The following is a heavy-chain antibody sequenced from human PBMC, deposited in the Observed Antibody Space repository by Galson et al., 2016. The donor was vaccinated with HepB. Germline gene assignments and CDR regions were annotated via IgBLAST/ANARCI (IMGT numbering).Heavy chain of an antibody. D-gene: IGHD3/OR15-3a*01. Sequence: ETLSLTCAVSGASISSDKWWTWVRQPPGKGLEWIGEVHRSGRTNYNPSLKRRVAMSLDKSKNHFSLKLNSVTAADTAVYYCARGGDWLFYYWGQGTLVTVSS. CDR3: ARGGDWLFYY. V-gene: IGHV4-4*02. CDR2: VHRSGRT. J-gene: IGHJ4*02. CDR1: GASISSDKW.